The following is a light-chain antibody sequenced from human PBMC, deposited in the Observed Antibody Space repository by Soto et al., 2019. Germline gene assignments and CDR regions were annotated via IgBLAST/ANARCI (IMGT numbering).Light chain of an antibody. CDR1: QSISSY. J-gene: IGKJ3*01. CDR3: QHSYSTPPFT. Sequence: DIQMTQSPSSLSASVGDRVTITCRASQSISSYLNWYQQKPGKAPKLLIYAASSLQSGVPSRFSGSGSGTDFTLTISSLQPEDFATYYCQHSYSTPPFTFGPGTKVDI. V-gene: IGKV1-39*01. CDR2: AAS.